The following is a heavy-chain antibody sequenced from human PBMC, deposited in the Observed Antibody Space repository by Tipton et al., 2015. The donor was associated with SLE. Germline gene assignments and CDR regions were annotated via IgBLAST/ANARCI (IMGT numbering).Heavy chain of an antibody. Sequence: GSLRLSCAASGFTFSSYGMHWVRQAPGKGLEWVAFIRYDGSNKYYADSVKGRFTISRDNSKNTLYLQMNSLRAEDTALYYCTKDKVGIAAAGTGYFQHWGQGTLVTVSS. J-gene: IGHJ1*01. D-gene: IGHD6-13*01. V-gene: IGHV3-30*02. CDR2: IRYDGSNK. CDR1: GFTFSSYG. CDR3: TKDKVGIAAAGTGYFQH.